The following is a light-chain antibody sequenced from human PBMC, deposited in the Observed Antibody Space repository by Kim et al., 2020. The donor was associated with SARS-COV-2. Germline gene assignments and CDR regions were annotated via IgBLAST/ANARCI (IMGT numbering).Light chain of an antibody. CDR1: QGISNY. CDR3: QKYDGAPWR. J-gene: IGKJ1*01. Sequence: DIQMTQSPSSLSAFVGDMLTITCRASQGISNYLAWYQQKPGTAPKLLIYNAVELVAGAPLRITGSGHGTDFTLTISDLQPEDVATYYCQKYDGAPWRFGEGTKVDIK. V-gene: IGKV1-27*01. CDR2: NAV.